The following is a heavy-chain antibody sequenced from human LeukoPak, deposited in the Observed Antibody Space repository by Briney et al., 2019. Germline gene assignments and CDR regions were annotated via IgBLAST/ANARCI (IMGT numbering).Heavy chain of an antibody. CDR3: ARDRTVTTVYYYYYYYMDV. D-gene: IGHD4-17*01. V-gene: IGHV1-2*02. CDR1: GYTFTGYY. Sequence: ASVKVSCKASGYTFTGYYMHWVRQAPGQGLEWMGWINPNSGGTNYAQKFQGRVTMTRDTSISTAYMELSRLRSDDTAVYYCARDRTVTTVYYYYYYYMDVWGKGTTATVSS. CDR2: INPNSGGT. J-gene: IGHJ6*03.